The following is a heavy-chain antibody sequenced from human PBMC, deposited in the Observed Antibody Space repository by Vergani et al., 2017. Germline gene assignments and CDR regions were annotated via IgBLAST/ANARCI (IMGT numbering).Heavy chain of an antibody. V-gene: IGHV1-69*01. J-gene: IGHJ4*02. D-gene: IGHD3-22*01. Sequence: QVQLVQSGAEVKKPGSSVKVSCKASGGTFSSYAISWVRQAHGQGLEWMGGIIPIFGTANYAQKFQGRVTITADESTSTAYMELSSLRTEDTAVYYCAREGYYDSSGYYYGGYYFDYWGQGTLVTVSS. CDR3: AREGYYDSSGYYYGGYYFDY. CDR1: GGTFSSYA. CDR2: IIPIFGTA.